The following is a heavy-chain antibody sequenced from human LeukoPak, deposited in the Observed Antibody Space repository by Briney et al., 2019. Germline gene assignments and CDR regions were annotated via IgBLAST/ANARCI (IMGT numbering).Heavy chain of an antibody. CDR3: ARDSYGPTRQFDY. Sequence: GASVKVSCKASGYTFTGYYMHWVRQAPGQGLEWMGWINPNSGGTNYAQKFQGRVTMTRDTSISTAYMELSRLRSDDTAVYYCARDSYGPTRQFDYWGQGTLVTVSS. V-gene: IGHV1-2*02. D-gene: IGHD5-18*01. CDR1: GYTFTGYY. CDR2: INPNSGGT. J-gene: IGHJ4*02.